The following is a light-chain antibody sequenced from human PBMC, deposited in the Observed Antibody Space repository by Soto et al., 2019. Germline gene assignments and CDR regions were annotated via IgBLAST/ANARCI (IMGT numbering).Light chain of an antibody. Sequence: SYELTQSPSVSVAPGQTARITCGGNNIGGKSVHWYQQKPGQAPVLVVYDDSDRPSGIPERFSGSNSRNTATLTISRVEAGDEADYYCQVWDYRSDHVFGTGTKVTVL. CDR3: QVWDYRSDHV. J-gene: IGLJ1*01. CDR1: NIGGKS. CDR2: DDS. V-gene: IGLV3-21*02.